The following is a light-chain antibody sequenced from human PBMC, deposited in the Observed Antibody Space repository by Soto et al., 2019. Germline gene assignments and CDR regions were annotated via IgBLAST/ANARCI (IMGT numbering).Light chain of an antibody. CDR2: DVS. V-gene: IGLV2-11*01. CDR1: SSDIGGYNF. Sequence: QSVLAQPRSVSGSPGQSVTISCTGTSSDIGGYNFVSWYQQHPDKAPKLMIYDVSKRPSGVPDRFSGSKSGNTTSLTISGLQIEDEADYYCCSFAGSGAVSFGGGTQHTGL. J-gene: IGLJ2*01. CDR3: CSFAGSGAVS.